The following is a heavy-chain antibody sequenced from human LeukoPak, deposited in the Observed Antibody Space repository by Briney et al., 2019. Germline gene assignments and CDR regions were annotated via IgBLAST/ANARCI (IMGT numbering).Heavy chain of an antibody. J-gene: IGHJ6*03. Sequence: SETLSLTCTVSGGSISSYYWSWIPQPPGKGLEWIGYIYYSGSTNYNPSLKSRVTISVDTSKNQFSLKLSSVTAADTAVYYCASGWYCSSTSCYPCYMDVWGKGTTVTVSS. CDR2: IYYSGST. D-gene: IGHD2-2*01. CDR1: GGSISSYY. CDR3: ASGWYCSSTSCYPCYMDV. V-gene: IGHV4-59*01.